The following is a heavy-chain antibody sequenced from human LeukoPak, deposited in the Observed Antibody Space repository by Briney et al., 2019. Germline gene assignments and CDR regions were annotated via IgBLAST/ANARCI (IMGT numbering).Heavy chain of an antibody. V-gene: IGHV4-39*01. D-gene: IGHD6-19*01. J-gene: IGHJ5*02. CDR2: IYYSGST. CDR1: GGSISSSSYY. CDR3: ARKGAVAGTRWFDP. Sequence: PSETLSLTCTVSGGSISSSSYYWGWIRQPPGKGLEWIGNIYYSGSTYYNPSLKSRVTISVDTSKNQFSLKLSSVTAADTAVYYCARKGAVAGTRWFDPWGQGTLVTVSS.